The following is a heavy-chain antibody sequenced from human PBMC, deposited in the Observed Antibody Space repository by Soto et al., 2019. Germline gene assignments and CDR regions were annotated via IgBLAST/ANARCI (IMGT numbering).Heavy chain of an antibody. J-gene: IGHJ4*02. CDR1: GGTFSTYA. CDR2: IIPLFGTA. CDR3: ARPKGSYSSGYYYYDY. V-gene: IGHV1-69*13. D-gene: IGHD6-19*01. Sequence: SVKVSCKTSGGTFSTYAIYWVRQAPGQGLEWMGAIIPLFGTADYAQKFQGRVTITADESTSTAYMELSSLRSEDTAVYYCARPKGSYSSGYYYYDYWGQGTLVTVSS.